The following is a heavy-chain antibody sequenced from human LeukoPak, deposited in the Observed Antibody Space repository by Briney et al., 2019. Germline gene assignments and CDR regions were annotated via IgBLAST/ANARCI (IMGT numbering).Heavy chain of an antibody. J-gene: IGHJ4*02. CDR2: IRYDGSNK. V-gene: IGHV3-30*02. Sequence: GGSLRLSCAASGITFSSYGMHWVRQAPGKGLEWVAFIRYDGSNKYYADSVKGRFTISRENSKNTLYLQMNSLRAEDTAVYYCAKPRAVVVAASFDYWGQGTLVTVSS. D-gene: IGHD2-15*01. CDR1: GITFSSYG. CDR3: AKPRAVVVAASFDY.